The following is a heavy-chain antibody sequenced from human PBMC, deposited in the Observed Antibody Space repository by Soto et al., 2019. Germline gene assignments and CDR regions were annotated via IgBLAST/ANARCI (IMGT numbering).Heavy chain of an antibody. D-gene: IGHD3-10*01. J-gene: IGHJ6*02. CDR2: IYYRGST. CDR3: ARDPIWFGELLGHTYYYGMDV. V-gene: IGHV4-31*03. Sequence: SSETLSLTCTVSGGSITSGGYYWSWIRQHPVKGLEWIGYIYYRGSTYYNPSLKSRVTISVDTSKNQFSLKLSSVTAADTAVYYCARDPIWFGELLGHTYYYGMDVWGQGTTVTVSS. CDR1: GGSITSGGYY.